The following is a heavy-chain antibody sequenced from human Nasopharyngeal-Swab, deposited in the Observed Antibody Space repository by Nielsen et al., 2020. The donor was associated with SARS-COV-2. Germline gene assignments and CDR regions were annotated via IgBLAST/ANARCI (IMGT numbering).Heavy chain of an antibody. V-gene: IGHV1-46*01. CDR2: INPSGGSA. Sequence: WVGQAPGQGLEWMGIINPSGGSATYAQRLQGKVTMTRDTSTSTVFMELSSLKSEDTAVYYCARDRYGSGSFLGYWGQGTLVTVSS. CDR3: ARDRYGSGSFLGY. J-gene: IGHJ4*02. D-gene: IGHD3-10*01.